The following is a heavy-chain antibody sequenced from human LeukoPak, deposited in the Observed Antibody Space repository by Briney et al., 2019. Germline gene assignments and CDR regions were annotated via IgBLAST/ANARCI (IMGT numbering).Heavy chain of an antibody. CDR1: GFPFSDFS. J-gene: IGHJ4*02. CDR2: TNSGGTST. Sequence: GGSLRLSCATSGFPFSDFSMSWVRQAPGKGLEWISTTNSGGTSTYYAESVKGRFTISRDNSKNTLYLQMNSLRAEDTAVYYCAKALAATYYFDYWGQGTLVTVSS. V-gene: IGHV3-23*01. CDR3: AKALAATYYFDY. D-gene: IGHD2-15*01.